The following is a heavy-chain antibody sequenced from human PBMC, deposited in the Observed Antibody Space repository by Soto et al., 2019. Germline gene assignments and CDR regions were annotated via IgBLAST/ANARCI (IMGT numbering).Heavy chain of an antibody. V-gene: IGHV3-30-3*01. Sequence: QVQLVESGGGVVQPGRSLRLSCAASGFTFSSYAMHWVRQAPGKGLEWVAVISYDGSNKYYADSVKGRFTISRDNSKNTLYLQMNSLRAEDTAVYYCARALVGSRGWYGGLDYLGQGTLVTVSS. CDR3: ARALVGSRGWYGGLDY. J-gene: IGHJ4*02. CDR1: GFTFSSYA. CDR2: ISYDGSNK. D-gene: IGHD6-19*01.